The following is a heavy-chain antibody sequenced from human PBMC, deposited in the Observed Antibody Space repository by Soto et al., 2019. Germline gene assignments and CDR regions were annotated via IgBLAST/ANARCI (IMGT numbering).Heavy chain of an antibody. CDR1: GGSFRSHY. Sequence: PSETLSLTCFVSGGSFRSHYWSWIRQSPGKGLEWIGYIYYRGSTNYNPSLESRLTISMDTSKNQFSLKLSSVTAADTAVYYCVSSKYNMVAGPKWFDPWGQGILVTVSS. CDR2: IYYRGST. V-gene: IGHV4-59*11. J-gene: IGHJ5*02. D-gene: IGHD1-20*01. CDR3: VSSKYNMVAGPKWFDP.